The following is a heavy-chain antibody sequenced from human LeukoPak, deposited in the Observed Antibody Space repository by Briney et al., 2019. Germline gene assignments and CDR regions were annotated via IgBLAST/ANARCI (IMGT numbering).Heavy chain of an antibody. CDR3: AKRGYQPPHYYVDV. D-gene: IGHD2-2*01. CDR2: MHPTGVS. V-gene: IGHV4-38-2*02. Sequence: SETLSLTCSVSGYSISIGFHWGWIRQSPGKGLEWHGTMHPTGVSYYHPSLKSRVTVSLDTSKNQFSLKLISVTAADTAVYYCAKRGYQPPHYYVDVWGKGTAVTVSS. CDR1: GYSISIGFH. J-gene: IGHJ6*03.